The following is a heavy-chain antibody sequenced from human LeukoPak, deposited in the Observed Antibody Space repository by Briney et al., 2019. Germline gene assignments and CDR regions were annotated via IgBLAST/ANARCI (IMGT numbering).Heavy chain of an antibody. CDR3: ARGTMVRGAALDYYYYYGMDV. CDR2: ISAYNGNT. V-gene: IGHV1-18*01. Sequence: ASVKVSRKASGYTFTSYGISWVRQAPGRGLEWMGWISAYNGNTNYAQKLQGRVTMTTDTSTSTAYMELRSLRSDDTAVYYCARGTMVRGAALDYYYYYGMDVWGQGTTVTVSS. J-gene: IGHJ6*02. D-gene: IGHD3-10*01. CDR1: GYTFTSYG.